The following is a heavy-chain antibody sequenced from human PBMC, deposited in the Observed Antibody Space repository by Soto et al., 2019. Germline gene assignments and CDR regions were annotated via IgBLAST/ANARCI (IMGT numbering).Heavy chain of an antibody. V-gene: IGHV4-39*01. Sequence: QLQLLESGPGLVKPSETLSLTCTVSGGSISSSTYYWGWIRQPPGKGLEWIGSIFYSGGTSYNPSLKRQDPDSVDTSKNQFSLKLNSETSADTDWFYCASLALAYCGGDGYYYFDRWGQGTLVTVSS. CDR3: ASLALAYCGGDGYYYFDR. J-gene: IGHJ4*02. D-gene: IGHD2-21*02. CDR1: GGSISSSTYY. CDR2: IFYSGGT.